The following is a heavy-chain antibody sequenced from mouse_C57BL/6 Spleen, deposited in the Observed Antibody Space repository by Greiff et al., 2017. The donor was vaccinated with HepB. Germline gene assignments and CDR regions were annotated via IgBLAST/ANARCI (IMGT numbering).Heavy chain of an antibody. Sequence: QVQLQQPGAELVRPGSSVKLSCKASGYTFTSYWMDWVKQRPGQGLEWIGNIYPSDSETHYNQKFKDKATLTVDKSSSTAYMQLSSLTSEDSAVYYCARGEAQALYAMDYWGQGTSVTVSS. CDR2: IYPSDSET. D-gene: IGHD3-2*02. V-gene: IGHV1-61*01. CDR1: GYTFTSYW. CDR3: ARGEAQALYAMDY. J-gene: IGHJ4*01.